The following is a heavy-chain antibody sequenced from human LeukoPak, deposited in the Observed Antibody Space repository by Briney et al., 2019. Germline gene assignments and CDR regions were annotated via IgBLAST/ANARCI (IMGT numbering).Heavy chain of an antibody. CDR3: ARLRSSGWYYFDY. Sequence: EGSLRLSCAASGFTFSDYYMSWIRQAPGKGLEWVSYISSSGSTIYYADSVKGRFTISRDNAKSSLYLQMNSLRAEDTAVYYCARLRSSGWYYFDYWGQGTLVTVSS. V-gene: IGHV3-11*01. D-gene: IGHD6-19*01. CDR1: GFTFSDYY. CDR2: ISSSGSTI. J-gene: IGHJ4*02.